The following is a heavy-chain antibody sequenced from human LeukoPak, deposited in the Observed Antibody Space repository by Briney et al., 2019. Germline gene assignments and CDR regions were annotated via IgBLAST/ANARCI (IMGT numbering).Heavy chain of an antibody. J-gene: IGHJ6*03. CDR3: ARRSEANYGDYAPYYYYYMDV. CDR2: MNPNSGNT. CDR1: GYTFTSYD. Sequence: ASVKVSCKASGYTFTSYDINWVRQVTGQGLEWMGWMNPNSGNTGYAQKFQGRVTITRNTSISTAYMELSSLRSEDTAVYYCARRSEANYGDYAPYYYYYMDVWGKGTTVTVSS. D-gene: IGHD4-17*01. V-gene: IGHV1-8*03.